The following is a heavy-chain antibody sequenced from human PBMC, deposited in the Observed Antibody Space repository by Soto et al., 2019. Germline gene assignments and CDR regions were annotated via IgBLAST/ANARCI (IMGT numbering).Heavy chain of an antibody. Sequence: GASVKVSCKASGGTFSSYTISWVRQAPGQGLEWMGRIIPILGIANYAQKFQGRVTITADKSTSTAYMELSSLRSEDTAVYYCARDLATGYSSSRHDAFDIWGQGTMVTVSS. CDR2: IIPILGIA. D-gene: IGHD6-13*01. V-gene: IGHV1-69*04. J-gene: IGHJ3*02. CDR3: ARDLATGYSSSRHDAFDI. CDR1: GGTFSSYT.